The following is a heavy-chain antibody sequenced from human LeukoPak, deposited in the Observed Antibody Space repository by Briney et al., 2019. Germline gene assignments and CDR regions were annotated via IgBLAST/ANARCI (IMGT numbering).Heavy chain of an antibody. D-gene: IGHD6-13*01. CDR2: INPNSGGT. J-gene: IGHJ4*02. CDR1: GYTFTGYY. V-gene: IGHV1-2*02. Sequence: ASVKVSCKASGYTFTGYYMHWVRQAPGQGLEWMGWINPNSGGTNYAQKFQGRVTMTRDTSISTAYMELSRLRSDDTAVYYCARDKRGRSSSWCYDYWGQGTLVTVSS. CDR3: ARDKRGRSSSWCYDY.